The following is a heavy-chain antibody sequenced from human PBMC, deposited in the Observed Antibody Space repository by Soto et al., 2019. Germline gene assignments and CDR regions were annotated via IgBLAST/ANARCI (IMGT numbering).Heavy chain of an antibody. CDR1: GYTFTSYG. CDR2: ISAYNGNT. J-gene: IGHJ5*02. Sequence: GASVKVSCKASGYTFTSYGISWVRQAPGQGLEWMGWISAYNGNTNYAQKLQGRVTMTTDTSTSTAYMELRSLRSDDTAVYYCARDEYCSGGSCYFAPWGKGTLVTVSS. D-gene: IGHD2-15*01. CDR3: ARDEYCSGGSCYFAP. V-gene: IGHV1-18*01.